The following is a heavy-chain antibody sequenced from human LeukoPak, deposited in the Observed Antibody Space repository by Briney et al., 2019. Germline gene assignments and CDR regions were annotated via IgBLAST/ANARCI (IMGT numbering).Heavy chain of an antibody. Sequence: EASVKVSCKASGYTFTSNYIHWVRQAPGQGLEWMGMIYPRDGSTSYAQKFQGRVTVTRDTSTSTVHMELSGLRSEDTAVYYCARGPRNYGSGSYYGYWGQGTLVTVSS. CDR1: GYTFTSNY. CDR2: IYPRDGST. D-gene: IGHD3-10*01. J-gene: IGHJ4*02. CDR3: ARGPRNYGSGSYYGY. V-gene: IGHV1-46*01.